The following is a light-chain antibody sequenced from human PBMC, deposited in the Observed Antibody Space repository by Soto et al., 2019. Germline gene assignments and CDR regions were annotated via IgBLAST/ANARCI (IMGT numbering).Light chain of an antibody. CDR3: QQYNNWPPWT. CDR1: QSVSSN. J-gene: IGKJ1*01. Sequence: EIVMAQSPGTLSVSLGERATLSCRASQSVSSNLAWYQQKPGQAPRLLIYGASTRATGIPARFSGSGSGTEFTLTISSLQSEDFAVYYCQQYNNWPPWTFGQGTKVDI. CDR2: GAS. V-gene: IGKV3-15*01.